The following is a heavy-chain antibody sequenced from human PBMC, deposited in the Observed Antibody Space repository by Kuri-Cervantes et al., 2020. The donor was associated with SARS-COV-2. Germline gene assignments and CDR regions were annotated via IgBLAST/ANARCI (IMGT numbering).Heavy chain of an antibody. CDR2: ISSSGSTI. J-gene: IGHJ3*02. Sequence: GESLKISCAASGFTFSSYEMNWVRQAPGKGLEWVSYISSSGSTIYYADSVKGRFTISRDNAKNSLCLQMNSLRAEDTAVYYCARDIVPVGATYDAFDIWGQGTMVTVSS. CDR3: ARDIVPVGATYDAFDI. V-gene: IGHV3-48*03. CDR1: GFTFSSYE. D-gene: IGHD1-26*01.